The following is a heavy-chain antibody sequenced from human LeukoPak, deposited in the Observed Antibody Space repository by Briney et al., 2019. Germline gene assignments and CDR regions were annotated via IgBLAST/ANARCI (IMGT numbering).Heavy chain of an antibody. CDR1: GESISSYY. D-gene: IGHD5-18*01. CDR3: ARHRRDGRYSHVFDI. Sequence: PSETLSLTCTVSGESISSYYWTWIRQPAGKGLEWIGRIYSSGSTNYNPSLKSRVTMSVDTSKNQFSLKLSSVTAADTAVYYCARHRRDGRYSHVFDIWGQGTMVTVSS. V-gene: IGHV4-4*07. J-gene: IGHJ3*02. CDR2: IYSSGST.